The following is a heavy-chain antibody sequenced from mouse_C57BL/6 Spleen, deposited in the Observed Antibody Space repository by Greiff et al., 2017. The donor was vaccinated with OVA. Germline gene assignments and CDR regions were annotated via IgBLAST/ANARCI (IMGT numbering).Heavy chain of an antibody. J-gene: IGHJ1*03. Sequence: EVKLMESGPELVKPGASVKISCKASGYSFTDYNMNWVKQSNGKSLEWIGVINPNYGTTSYNQKFKGQATLTVDQSSSTAYMQRNSMTSEDSAVYYCARSGDYDGYFDVWGTGTTVTVSS. CDR3: ARSGDYDGYFDV. CDR2: INPNYGTT. CDR1: GYSFTDYN. D-gene: IGHD2-4*01. V-gene: IGHV1-39*01.